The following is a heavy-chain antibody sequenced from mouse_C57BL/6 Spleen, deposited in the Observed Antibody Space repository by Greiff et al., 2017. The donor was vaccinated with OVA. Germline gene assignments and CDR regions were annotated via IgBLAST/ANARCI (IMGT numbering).Heavy chain of an antibody. CDR3: ARKGPLYYAMDY. J-gene: IGHJ4*01. CDR2: IWSGGST. Sequence: QVQLQQSGPGLVLPSPCLSITCTVSGFSLTSYGVHWVRQSPGKGLEWLGVIWSGGSTDYNAAFISRLSISKDNSKSQVFFKMNSLQADDTAIYCCARKGPLYYAMDYWGQGTSVTVSS. CDR1: GFSLTSYG. V-gene: IGHV2-2*01.